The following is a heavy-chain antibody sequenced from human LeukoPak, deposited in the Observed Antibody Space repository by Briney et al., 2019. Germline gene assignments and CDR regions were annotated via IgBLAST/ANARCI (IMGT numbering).Heavy chain of an antibody. CDR1: GDSINSSDYY. V-gene: IGHV4-39*07. J-gene: IGHJ4*02. Sequence: SETLSLTCTVSGDSINSSDYYWGWIRQPPGKGLEWIGSIHSSGNIYYNPSLKSRVTISLDTSNNQSSLRLFSVSAADTAVYYCARGRYNSKTDFDYWGQGTLVTVSS. CDR2: IHSSGNI. CDR3: ARGRYNSKTDFDY. D-gene: IGHD3-16*02.